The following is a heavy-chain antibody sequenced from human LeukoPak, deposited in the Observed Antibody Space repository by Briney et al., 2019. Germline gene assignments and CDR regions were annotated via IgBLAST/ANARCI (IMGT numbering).Heavy chain of an antibody. V-gene: IGHV1-69*05. CDR3: ASSNWNDDSDAFDI. Sequence: SVKVSCKASGYTFTSYGISWVRQAPGQGLEWMGGIIPIFGTANYAQKFQGRVTITTDESTSTAYMELSSLRSEDTAVYYCASSNWNDDSDAFDIWGQGTMVTVSS. D-gene: IGHD1-1*01. CDR1: GYTFTSYG. CDR2: IIPIFGTA. J-gene: IGHJ3*02.